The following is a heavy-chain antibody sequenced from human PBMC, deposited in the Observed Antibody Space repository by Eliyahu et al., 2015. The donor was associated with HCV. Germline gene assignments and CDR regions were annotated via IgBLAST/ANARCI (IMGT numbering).Heavy chain of an antibody. CDR3: ARDQGDAMVPIHGLDV. CDR1: GFRVSNFG. V-gene: IGHV3-33*01. CDR2: MWFDGKNE. Sequence: QVRLVESGGGVVRPGRSLRLSCAASGFRVSNFGIHWVRQAPGKGLEWVAVMWFDGKNEAYGDSAKGRFSLSSDNSKNTLSLQMNGLRGDDTGVYFCARDQGDAMVPIHGLDVWGQGTTV. J-gene: IGHJ6*02. D-gene: IGHD5-18*01.